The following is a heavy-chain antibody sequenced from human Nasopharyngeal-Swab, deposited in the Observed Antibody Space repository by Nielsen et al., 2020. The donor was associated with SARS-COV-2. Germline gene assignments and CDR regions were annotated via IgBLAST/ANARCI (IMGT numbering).Heavy chain of an antibody. CDR3: ARGRGVVLDH. D-gene: IGHD3-10*01. Sequence: GESLKISCAASGFIFSNFAMSWVRQAPGRGLEWVSSISSSSDDVYDADSVRGRFTISRDNAKNSLYLQMNSLRADDTAVYYCARGRGVVLDHWGQGTLVTVSS. CDR1: GFIFSNFA. V-gene: IGHV3-21*01. CDR2: ISSSSDDV. J-gene: IGHJ4*02.